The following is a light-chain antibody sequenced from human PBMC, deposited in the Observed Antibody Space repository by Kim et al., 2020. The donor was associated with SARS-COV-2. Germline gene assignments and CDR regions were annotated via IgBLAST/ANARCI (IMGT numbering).Light chain of an antibody. CDR3: GSYATSSPWV. Sequence: GHTCANSCNGTSRDVGAYNYVSWYQQQPGRAPKLMIYDVTLRPSGVSDRFSGSKSGNTASLTISGLQAEDEADYYCGSYATSSPWVFGGGTQLTVL. J-gene: IGLJ3*02. CDR1: SRDVGAYNY. CDR2: DVT. V-gene: IGLV2-14*03.